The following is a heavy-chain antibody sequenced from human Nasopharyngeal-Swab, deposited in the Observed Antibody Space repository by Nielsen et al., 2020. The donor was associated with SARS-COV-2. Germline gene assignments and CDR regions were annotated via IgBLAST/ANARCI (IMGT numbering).Heavy chain of an antibody. V-gene: IGHV3-21*04. J-gene: IGHJ4*02. D-gene: IGHD5-18*01. CDR2: ISSSSSYI. CDR3: AKASGYSYGPFDY. CDR1: GFTFSSYS. Sequence: GESLKISCAASGFTFSSYSRNWVRQAPGKGLEWVSSISSSSSYIYYADSVKGRFTISRDNAKNTLYLQMNSLRAEDTAVYYCAKASGYSYGPFDYWGQGTLVTVSS.